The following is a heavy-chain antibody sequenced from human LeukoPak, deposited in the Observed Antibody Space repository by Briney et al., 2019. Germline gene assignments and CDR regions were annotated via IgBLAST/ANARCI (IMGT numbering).Heavy chain of an antibody. CDR3: ARSITIFGVVIRTGNFDY. V-gene: IGHV3-48*03. D-gene: IGHD3-3*01. J-gene: IGHJ4*02. Sequence: PGGSLRLSCAASGFTFSSYEMNWVRQAPGKGLEWVSYISSSGSTIYYADSVKGRFTISRDNAKNTLYLQMNSLRAEDTAVYYCARSITIFGVVIRTGNFDYWGQGTLVTVSS. CDR1: GFTFSSYE. CDR2: ISSSGSTI.